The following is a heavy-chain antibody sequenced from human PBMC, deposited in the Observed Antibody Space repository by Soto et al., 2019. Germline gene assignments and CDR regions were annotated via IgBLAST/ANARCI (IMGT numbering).Heavy chain of an antibody. CDR1: EFTISSYA. CDR2: ISYDGSSK. D-gene: IGHD6-19*01. J-gene: IGHJ4*02. V-gene: IGHV3-30-3*01. Sequence: GGSLGLSCAASEFTISSYAMHWVRQAPGKGLEWVAVISYDGSSKYNTDSVKGPFTISRDNSKNTVYLQMHSLTVDDTAVYYCARDAVAMDYWGQGTLVTVSS. CDR3: ARDAVAMDY.